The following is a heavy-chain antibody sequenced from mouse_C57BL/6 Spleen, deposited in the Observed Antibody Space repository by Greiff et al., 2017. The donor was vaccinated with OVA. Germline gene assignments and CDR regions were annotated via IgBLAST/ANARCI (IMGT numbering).Heavy chain of an antibody. D-gene: IGHD1-1*01. V-gene: IGHV1-81*01. CDR3: ARWGILREAMDY. CDR2: IYPRSGNT. Sequence: VQRVESGAELARPGASVKLSCKASGYTFTSYGISWVKQRTGQGLEWIGEIYPRSGNTYYNEKFKGKATLTADKSSSTAYMELRSLTSEDSAVYFCARWGILREAMDYWGQGTSVTVSS. CDR1: GYTFTSYG. J-gene: IGHJ4*01.